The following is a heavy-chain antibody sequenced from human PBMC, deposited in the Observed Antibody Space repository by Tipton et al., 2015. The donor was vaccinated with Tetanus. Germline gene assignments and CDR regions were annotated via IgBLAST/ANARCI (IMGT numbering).Heavy chain of an antibody. CDR1: GGSMSPYY. J-gene: IGHJ4*02. V-gene: IGHV4-59*01. CDR3: ARGPSYSGAWYHY. CDR2: IYYKGST. D-gene: IGHD6-19*01. Sequence: TLSLTCIVSGGSMSPYYWGWLRQPPGKGLEWIGYIYYKGSTNYNPSLRSRVTISIDTSSNQFSLKLTSVTPADTAIYYCARGPSYSGAWYHYWGQGAMVTVSP.